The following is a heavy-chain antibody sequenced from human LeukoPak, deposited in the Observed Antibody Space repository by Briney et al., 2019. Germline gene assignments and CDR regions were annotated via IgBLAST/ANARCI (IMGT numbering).Heavy chain of an antibody. CDR2: IYTSGST. D-gene: IGHD5-12*01. V-gene: IGHV4-61*02. CDR1: GGSISSGSYY. CDR3: ARRRSGGYVSNVDFDY. Sequence: PSETLSLTCTVSGGSISSGSYYWSWIRQPAGKGLEWIGRIYTSGSTNYNPSLKSRVTISVDTSKNQFSLKLSSVTAADTAVYYCARRRSGGYVSNVDFDYWGQGTLVTVSS. J-gene: IGHJ4*02.